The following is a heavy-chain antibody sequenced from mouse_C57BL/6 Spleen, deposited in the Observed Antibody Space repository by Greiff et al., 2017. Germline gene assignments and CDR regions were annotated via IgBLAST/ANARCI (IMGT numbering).Heavy chain of an antibody. CDR2: IDPANGNT. CDR3: ATYSECDGEWYFDV. CDR1: GFNFKNSY. D-gene: IGHD6-1*01. J-gene: IGHJ1*03. Sequence: VQLQQSVAELVRPGASVKLSCTASGFNFKNSYMHWVKQRPEQGLEWIGRIDPANGNTQYAPKFQGKATIAADTCSNTAYLQLSSLTSEDTAIYYSATYSECDGEWYFDVWGTGTTVTVSS. V-gene: IGHV14-3*01.